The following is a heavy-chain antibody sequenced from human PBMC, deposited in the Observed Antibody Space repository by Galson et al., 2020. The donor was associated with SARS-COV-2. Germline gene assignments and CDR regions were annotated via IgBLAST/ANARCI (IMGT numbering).Heavy chain of an antibody. V-gene: IGHV3-15*01. CDR2: IKSKNDGGTI. CDR1: GFTFSDAW. D-gene: IGHD3-16*01. CDR3: ATGGLDY. Sequence: GRSLRLSCAASGFTFSDAWLNWVRQAPGKGLEWVARIKSKNDGGTIQYPAPVKGRFIISRDDSKNMFFLQMNNVKTEDTAVYYCATGGLDYWGRGTLVTVSS. J-gene: IGHJ4*02.